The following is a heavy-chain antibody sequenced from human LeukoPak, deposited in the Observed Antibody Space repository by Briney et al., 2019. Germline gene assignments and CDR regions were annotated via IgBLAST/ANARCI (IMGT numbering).Heavy chain of an antibody. CDR1: GFTFSGYG. D-gene: IGHD3-22*01. J-gene: IGHJ4*02. CDR3: AKEEDMIVVVPFDY. CDR2: ISYDGSNK. V-gene: IGHV3-30*18. Sequence: GGSLRLSCAASGFTFSGYGMHWVRQAPGKGLEWVAVISYDGSNKYYADSVKGRFTISRDNSKNTLYLQMNSLRAEDTAVYYCAKEEDMIVVVPFDYWGQGTLVTVSS.